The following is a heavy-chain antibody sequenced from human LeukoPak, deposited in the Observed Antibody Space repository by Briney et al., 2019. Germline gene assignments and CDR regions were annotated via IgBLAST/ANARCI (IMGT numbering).Heavy chain of an antibody. D-gene: IGHD6-13*01. J-gene: IGHJ4*02. Sequence: SEPLSLTCTVSGGSISSYYWSWFRQPPGKGLEWIGYIYYSGTTNYNPSLKSRVTISVDTSKNQFSLKLSSVTAADTAVYYCARGVYIAAAQYGYWGQGTLVTVSS. CDR3: ARGVYIAAAQYGY. CDR2: IYYSGTT. V-gene: IGHV4-59*01. CDR1: GGSISSYY.